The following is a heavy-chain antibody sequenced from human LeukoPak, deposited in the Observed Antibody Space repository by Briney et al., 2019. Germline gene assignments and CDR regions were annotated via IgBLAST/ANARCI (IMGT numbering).Heavy chain of an antibody. CDR3: ARASITIFGVVSYYYYMDV. D-gene: IGHD3-3*01. V-gene: IGHV1-69*06. J-gene: IGHJ6*03. Sequence: SVKVSCKASGGTFSSYAIIWVRQAPGQGLEWMGGIIPIFGATNHAQKFQGRVTITADKSTSTAYMELSSLRSEDTAVYYCARASITIFGVVSYYYYMDVWGKGTTVTVSS. CDR2: IIPIFGAT. CDR1: GGTFSSYA.